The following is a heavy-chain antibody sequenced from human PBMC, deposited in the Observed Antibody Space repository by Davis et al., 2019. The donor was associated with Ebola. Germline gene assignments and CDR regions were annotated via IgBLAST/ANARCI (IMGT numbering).Heavy chain of an antibody. Sequence: PSETLSLTCAVYGGSFSGYYWSWIRQPPGKGLEWIGEINHSGSTNYNPSLKSRVTISVDTSKNQFSLKLSSVTAADTAVYYCARERAAMVRASGGMDVWGQGTTVTVSS. D-gene: IGHD3-10*01. J-gene: IGHJ6*02. CDR2: INHSGST. CDR1: GGSFSGYY. V-gene: IGHV4-34*01. CDR3: ARERAAMVRASGGMDV.